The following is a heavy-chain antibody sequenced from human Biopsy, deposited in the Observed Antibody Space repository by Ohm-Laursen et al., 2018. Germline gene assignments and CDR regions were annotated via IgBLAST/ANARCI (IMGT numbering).Heavy chain of an antibody. Sequence: GASVKVSCNASGYTFTGYYLHWVRQAPGQGLEWMGWINPKSGGTHYLEKFRGRVTMTRDTSISTAYMEVSSLRSDDTAVYYCAIDGNDFLTDYLKIDQWGQGTLVTVSS. CDR1: GYTFTGYY. J-gene: IGHJ4*02. V-gene: IGHV1-2*02. CDR2: INPKSGGT. D-gene: IGHD3-9*01. CDR3: AIDGNDFLTDYLKIDQ.